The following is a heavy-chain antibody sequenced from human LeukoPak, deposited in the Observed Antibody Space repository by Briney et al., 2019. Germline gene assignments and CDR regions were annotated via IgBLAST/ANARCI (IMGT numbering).Heavy chain of an antibody. Sequence: SETLSLTCTVSGGSISSGAYWGWVRQPPGKGLEWIATIYRTGSTYYNPSLESRVTISIDTSKNQFSLKLNSVTAADTAVYYCARILRTPNYYDSSGYAFDIWGQGTMVTVSS. CDR1: GGSISSGAY. CDR2: IYRTGST. V-gene: IGHV4-38-2*02. D-gene: IGHD3-22*01. J-gene: IGHJ3*02. CDR3: ARILRTPNYYDSSGYAFDI.